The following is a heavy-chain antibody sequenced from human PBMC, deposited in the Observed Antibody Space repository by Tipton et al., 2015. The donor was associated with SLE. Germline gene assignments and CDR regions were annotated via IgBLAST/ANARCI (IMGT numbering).Heavy chain of an antibody. D-gene: IGHD3-16*01. Sequence: GSLRLSCAASGFTFSSYGMHWVRQAPGKGLEWVAFIRYDGGNKYYADSVKGRFTISRDNSKNMVNLQMNSLRAEDTAVYYCAKDGGVWGRNNWFDPWGQGTLVTVSS. V-gene: IGHV3-30*02. CDR3: AKDGGVWGRNNWFDP. CDR2: IRYDGGNK. J-gene: IGHJ5*02. CDR1: GFTFSSYG.